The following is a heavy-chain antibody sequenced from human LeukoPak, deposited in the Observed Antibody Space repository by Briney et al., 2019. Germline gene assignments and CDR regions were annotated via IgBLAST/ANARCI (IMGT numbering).Heavy chain of an antibody. J-gene: IGHJ4*02. CDR2: ISGSGGST. CDR1: GLTFSSYA. Sequence: GGSLRLSCAASGLTFSSYAMSWVRQAPGKGLEWVSAISGSGGSTYYADSVKGRFTISRDNSKNTLYLQMNSLRAEDTAVYYCASPYSGTYSYFDYWGQGTLVTVSS. CDR3: ASPYSGTYSYFDY. D-gene: IGHD1-26*01. V-gene: IGHV3-23*01.